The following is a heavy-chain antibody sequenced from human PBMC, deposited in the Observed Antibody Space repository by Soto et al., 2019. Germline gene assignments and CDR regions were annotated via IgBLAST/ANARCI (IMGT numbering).Heavy chain of an antibody. D-gene: IGHD3-10*01. J-gene: IGHJ6*02. CDR2: ISGGGGGT. CDR3: ARVMVRGVIIGHYYYYYGMDV. CDR1: GFSFSNYA. V-gene: IGHV3-23*01. Sequence: HPGGSLRLSCAASGFSFSNYAMNWVRQAPGKGLEWVSGISGGGGGTYYADSVKGRFIISRDNSKNTVYLQMNSLRAEDTALYYCARVMVRGVIIGHYYYYYGMDVWGQGTTVTVSS.